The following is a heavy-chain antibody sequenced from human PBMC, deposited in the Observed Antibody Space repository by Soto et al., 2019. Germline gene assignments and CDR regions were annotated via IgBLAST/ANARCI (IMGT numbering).Heavy chain of an antibody. CDR2: IYYSGST. D-gene: IGHD6-13*01. CDR1: GGSISSSSYY. J-gene: IGHJ4*02. Sequence: QLQLQESGPGLVKPSETLSLTCTVSGGSISSSSYYWGWIRQPPGKGLEWIGSIYYSGSTYYNPSLKSRVTISVDTSKNQFSLKLSSVTAADTAVYYCARLGDDNVSSSWYPNDYWGQGTLVTVSS. V-gene: IGHV4-39*01. CDR3: ARLGDDNVSSSWYPNDY.